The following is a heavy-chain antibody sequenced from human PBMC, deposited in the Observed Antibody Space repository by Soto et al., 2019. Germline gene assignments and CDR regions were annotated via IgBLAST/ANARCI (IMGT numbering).Heavy chain of an antibody. Sequence: SVKVSCKASGGTFSSYAISWVRQAPGQGLEWMGGIIPIFGTANYAQKFQGRVTITADESTSTAYMELSSLRSEDTAVYYCARSPHYVWGSYFYFYYWGQGTLVTVSS. CDR3: ARSPHYVWGSYFYFYY. D-gene: IGHD3-16*01. V-gene: IGHV1-69*13. J-gene: IGHJ4*02. CDR2: IIPIFGTA. CDR1: GGTFSSYA.